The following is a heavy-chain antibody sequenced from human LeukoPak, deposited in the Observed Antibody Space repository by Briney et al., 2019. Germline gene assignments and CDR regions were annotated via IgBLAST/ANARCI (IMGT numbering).Heavy chain of an antibody. V-gene: IGHV4-59*01. Sequence: SETLSLTCTVSGDSISTFLWSWIRQPPGKGLEWNGYIYYSGSSNYNPSLKSRVTISVDTSKNQFSLKLTSVTAADTAVYYCARGGHYYDSSGYYNAFDIWGQGTMVTVSS. CDR1: GDSISTFL. CDR2: IYYSGSS. D-gene: IGHD3-22*01. J-gene: IGHJ3*02. CDR3: ARGGHYYDSSGYYNAFDI.